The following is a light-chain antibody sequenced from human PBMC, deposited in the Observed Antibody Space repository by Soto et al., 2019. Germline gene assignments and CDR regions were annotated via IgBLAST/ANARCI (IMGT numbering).Light chain of an antibody. J-gene: IGKJ5*01. CDR2: DAS. CDR1: QSVSSY. Sequence: EIVLTQSPATLSLSPGERATLSCRASQSVSSYLAWYQQKPGQAPRLLISDASNMATGIPARFSGSGSGTDFTLTISSLEPEDFAVYYCQQRNNYPPSITFGQGTRLEIK. V-gene: IGKV3-11*01. CDR3: QQRNNYPPSIT.